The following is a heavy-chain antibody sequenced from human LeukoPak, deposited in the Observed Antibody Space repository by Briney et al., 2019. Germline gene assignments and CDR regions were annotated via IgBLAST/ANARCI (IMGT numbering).Heavy chain of an antibody. D-gene: IGHD3-10*01. CDR1: GGSISSTSYY. Sequence: PSETLSLTCTVSGGSISSTSYYWGWIRQPPGKGLEWIGTIYYSGSTYYNPSLKSPVTISVDTSKNQFSLKLSSVTAADTAVYYCARLYGSGSSYYYYYMDVWGKGTTVTISS. CDR3: ARLYGSGSSYYYYYMDV. V-gene: IGHV4-39*01. J-gene: IGHJ6*03. CDR2: IYYSGST.